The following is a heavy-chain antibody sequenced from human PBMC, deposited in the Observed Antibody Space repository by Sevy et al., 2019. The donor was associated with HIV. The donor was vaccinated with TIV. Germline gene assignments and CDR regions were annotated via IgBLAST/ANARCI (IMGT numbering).Heavy chain of an antibody. J-gene: IGHJ4*02. CDR1: GYTFDNYG. CDR2: ITAYNGNT. CDR3: ARRYNWNINFDY. D-gene: IGHD1-1*01. V-gene: IGHV1-18*01. Sequence: ASVKVSCKASGYTFDNYGISWVRQAPGQGLKWMGWITAYNGNTNYAQNLQGRVTMTTDTSTSTAYMEVRSLRSDDTAVYYCARRYNWNINFDYWGQGTLVTVSS.